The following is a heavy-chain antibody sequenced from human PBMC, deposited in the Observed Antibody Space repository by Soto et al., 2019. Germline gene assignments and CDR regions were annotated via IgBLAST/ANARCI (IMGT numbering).Heavy chain of an antibody. V-gene: IGHV1-69*06. CDR2: IIPIFGTA. D-gene: IGHD3-10*01. J-gene: IGHJ6*02. CDR1: GGTFSSYA. CDR3: ARSGVDRVRGVVSGYYGMDV. Sequence: QVQLVQSGAEVKKPGSSVKVSCKASGGTFSSYAISWVRQAPGQGLEWMGGIIPIFGTANYAQKFQGRVTITADKSTSTAYMELSSLRSEDTAVYYCARSGVDRVRGVVSGYYGMDVWGQGTTVTVSS.